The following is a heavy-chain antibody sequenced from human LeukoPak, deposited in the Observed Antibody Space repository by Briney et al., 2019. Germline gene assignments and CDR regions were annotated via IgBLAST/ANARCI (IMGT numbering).Heavy chain of an antibody. J-gene: IGHJ6*04. V-gene: IGHV3-15*01. Sequence: GGSLRLSCAASGFTFSNAWMSWVRQAPGKALEWVGRIKSKTDGGTTDYAAPVKGRFTISRDDSKNTLYLQMNSLKTEDTAVYYCTTAPGRYCSGGSCYDGYYYYGMDVWGKGTTVTVSS. CDR1: GFTFSNAW. D-gene: IGHD2-15*01. CDR3: TTAPGRYCSGGSCYDGYYYYGMDV. CDR2: IKSKTDGGTT.